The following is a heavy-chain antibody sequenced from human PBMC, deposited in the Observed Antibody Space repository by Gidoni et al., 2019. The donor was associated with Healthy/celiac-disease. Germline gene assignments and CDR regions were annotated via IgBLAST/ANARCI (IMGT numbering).Heavy chain of an antibody. V-gene: IGHV1-69*01. D-gene: IGHD4-17*01. CDR1: GATFSSYA. Sequence: QVQLVQSGDEVKKPGSSVMVSCKDSGATFSSYAISLVHQAPGHGLEWMGGIIPIVGTANDSQKFQGRATITADESTSTAYMELSSRRSDDTAGYYCARVADGYYVTPWAADYGGQGTLVTVSS. CDR3: ARVADGYYVTPWAADY. J-gene: IGHJ4*02. CDR2: IIPIVGTA.